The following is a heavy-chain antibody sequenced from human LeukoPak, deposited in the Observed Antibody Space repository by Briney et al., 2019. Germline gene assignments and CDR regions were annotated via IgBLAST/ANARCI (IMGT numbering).Heavy chain of an antibody. Sequence: ASVKVSCKASVYTFTSFYMHGVRLAPGQGLEWMGIINPSGGRTSYAQKFQDRVTVTRDTSTSTLYMELRSLGSEETAVKYCARGGVAASGASDIWGQGTMVTVSS. J-gene: IGHJ3*02. CDR2: INPSGGRT. D-gene: IGHD6-13*01. CDR1: VYTFTSFY. CDR3: ARGGVAASGASDI. V-gene: IGHV1-46*01.